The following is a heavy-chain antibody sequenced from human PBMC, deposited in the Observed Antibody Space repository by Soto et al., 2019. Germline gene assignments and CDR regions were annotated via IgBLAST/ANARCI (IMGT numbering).Heavy chain of an antibody. CDR3: ARAAEWEQPSNQYYFDF. V-gene: IGHV1-69*10. CDR1: ARTFFFSG. D-gene: IGHD1-26*01. J-gene: IGHJ4*02. Sequence: SVKVSCKTSARTFFFSGFGWVRQAPGEGLEWVGGIIPTLGTIHVAQRFQGRVTFTADKSTNTAYMEMNSLTSEDTALYYCARAAEWEQPSNQYYFDFWGQGTLVTVSS. CDR2: IIPTLGTI.